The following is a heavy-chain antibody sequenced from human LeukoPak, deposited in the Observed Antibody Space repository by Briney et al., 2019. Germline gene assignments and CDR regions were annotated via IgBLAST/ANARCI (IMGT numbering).Heavy chain of an antibody. CDR1: GFTFDDYG. CDR3: ARDLVGYCSGGSCYSGDY. CDR2: INWNGGST. J-gene: IGHJ4*02. V-gene: IGHV3-20*04. D-gene: IGHD2-15*01. Sequence: GGSLRLSCAASGFTFDDYGMSWVRQAPGKGLEWVSGINWNGGSTGYADSVKGRFTISRDNAKNSLYLQMNSLRAEDTAVYYCARDLVGYCSGGSCYSGDYWGQGTLVTVSS.